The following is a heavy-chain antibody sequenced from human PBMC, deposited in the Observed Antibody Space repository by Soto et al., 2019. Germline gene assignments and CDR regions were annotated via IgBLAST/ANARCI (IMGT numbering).Heavy chain of an antibody. CDR1: GGSISSSSYY. Sequence: PSETLSLTCTVSGGSISSSSYYWGWIRQPPGKGLEWIGSIYYSGSTYYNPSLKSRVTISVDTSKNQFSLKLSSVTAADTAVYHCARLAGDYMDVWGKATTVTVSS. D-gene: IGHD1-1*01. CDR2: IYYSGST. V-gene: IGHV4-39*01. CDR3: ARLAGDYMDV. J-gene: IGHJ6*03.